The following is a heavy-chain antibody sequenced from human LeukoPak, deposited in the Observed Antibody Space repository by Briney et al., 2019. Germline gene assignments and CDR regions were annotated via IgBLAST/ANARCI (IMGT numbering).Heavy chain of an antibody. CDR3: ASGYYYGSGSYFSIADY. CDR1: GGSISSSNYY. J-gene: IGHJ4*02. CDR2: IYYSGYT. V-gene: IGHV4-39*01. D-gene: IGHD3-10*01. Sequence: SETLSLTCTVSGGSISSSNYYWGWIRQPPGKGLEWIGSIYYSGYTYYNPSLKSRVTISVDTSKNQSSLKVSSVTAADTAVYYCASGYYYGSGSYFSIADYWGQGTLVTVSS.